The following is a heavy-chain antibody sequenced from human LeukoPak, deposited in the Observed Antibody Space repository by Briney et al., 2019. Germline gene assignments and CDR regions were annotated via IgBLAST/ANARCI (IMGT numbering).Heavy chain of an antibody. CDR3: AKNRLVRGTYYFDY. V-gene: IGHV3-23*01. CDR2: ISGSGGST. CDR1: GFTFSNAW. Sequence: GGSLRLSCAASGFTFSNAWMSWVRQAPGKGLEWVSAISGSGGSTYYAGSVKGRFTISRDNSKNTLYLQMNSLRAEDTAVYYCAKNRLVRGTYYFDYWGQGTLVTVSS. J-gene: IGHJ4*02. D-gene: IGHD3-10*01.